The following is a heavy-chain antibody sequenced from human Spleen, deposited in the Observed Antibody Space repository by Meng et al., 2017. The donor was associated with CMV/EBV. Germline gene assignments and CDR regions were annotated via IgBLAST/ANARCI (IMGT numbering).Heavy chain of an antibody. CDR2: IRYDGSKK. V-gene: IGHV3-30*02. J-gene: IGHJ6*02. CDR1: GFTFSSYG. Sequence: GGSLRLSCAASGFTFSSYGMHWVRQAPGKGLEWVAFIRYDGSKKYYADSVKGRFTISRDNSKNTLSLQMNSLRADDTAVYYCAKGGSWFYGMDVWGQGTTVTVSS. CDR3: AKGGSWFYGMDV. D-gene: IGHD6-13*01.